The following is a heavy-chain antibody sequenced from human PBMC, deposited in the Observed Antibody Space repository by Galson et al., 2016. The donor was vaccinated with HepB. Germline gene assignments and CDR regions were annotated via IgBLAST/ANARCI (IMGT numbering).Heavy chain of an antibody. CDR3: ARASIIPGARMIFDP. J-gene: IGHJ5*02. CDR1: GASISDSNW. Sequence: SETLSLTCAVSGASISDSNWWTWVRQVPEKGLEWIGEIYHTGTSNNNPFLSSRFTLSVDKSRNEFSLNVTSVTAADTAVYYCARASIIPGARMIFDPWGQGTLATVSS. D-gene: IGHD2-2*01. V-gene: IGHV4-4*02. CDR2: IYHTGTS.